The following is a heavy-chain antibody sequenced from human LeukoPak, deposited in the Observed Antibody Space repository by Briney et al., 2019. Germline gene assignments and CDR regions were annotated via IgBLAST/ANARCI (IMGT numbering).Heavy chain of an antibody. Sequence: SETLSLTCTVSGGSMSSYSWSWIRQPPGKGLEWIANIYYSGSTNYNPSLKSRVTISVDTSKNQFSLKLSSVTAADTAVYYCARTTAGATLDFDYWGQGTLVTVSS. CDR1: GGSMSSYS. V-gene: IGHV4-59*01. D-gene: IGHD1-26*01. CDR3: ARTTAGATLDFDY. J-gene: IGHJ4*02. CDR2: IYYSGST.